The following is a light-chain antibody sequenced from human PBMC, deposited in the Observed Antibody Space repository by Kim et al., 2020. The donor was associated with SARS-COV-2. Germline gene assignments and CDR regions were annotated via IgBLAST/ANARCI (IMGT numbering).Light chain of an antibody. CDR1: QGISSY. CDR2: AAS. Sequence: DIQLTQSPSFLSASVGDRVTITCRASQGISSYLAWYQQKPGKAPNLLIYAASSLQSGVPSRFSGSGSETEFTLTISSLQPEDFATYYCQQHNTHPRTFGQGTKVDIK. CDR3: QQHNTHPRT. J-gene: IGKJ1*01. V-gene: IGKV1-9*01.